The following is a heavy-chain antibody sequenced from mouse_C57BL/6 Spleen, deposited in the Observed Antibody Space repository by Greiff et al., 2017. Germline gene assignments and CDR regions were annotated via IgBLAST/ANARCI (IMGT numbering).Heavy chain of an antibody. J-gene: IGHJ2*01. CDR2: IDPSDSYT. V-gene: IGHV1-50*01. CDR1: GYTFTSYW. Sequence: QVQLQQPGAELVKPGASVKLSCKASGYTFTSYWMQWVKQRPGQGLEWIGEIDPSDSYTNYNQKFKGKATLTVDTSSSTAYMQLSSLTSEDSAVYYCARWDYGSGPDYWGQGTTLTVSS. D-gene: IGHD1-1*01. CDR3: ARWDYGSGPDY.